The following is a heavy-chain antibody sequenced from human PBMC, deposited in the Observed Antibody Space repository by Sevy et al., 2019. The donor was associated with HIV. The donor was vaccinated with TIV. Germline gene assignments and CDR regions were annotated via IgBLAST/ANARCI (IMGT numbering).Heavy chain of an antibody. CDR3: ARGAPVTTVTTGGYYFDY. CDR1: GGSFSGYY. V-gene: IGHV4-34*01. Sequence: SETLSLTCAVYGGSFSGYYWSWIRQPPGKGLEWIGEINHSGSTNYNPSLKSRVTISVDTSKNQFSLKLSSVTAADTAVYYCARGAPVTTVTTGGYYFDYWGQGTLVTVSS. CDR2: INHSGST. J-gene: IGHJ4*02. D-gene: IGHD4-17*01.